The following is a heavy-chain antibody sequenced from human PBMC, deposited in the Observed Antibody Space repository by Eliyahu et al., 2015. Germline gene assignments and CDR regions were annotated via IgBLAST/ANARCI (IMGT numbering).Heavy chain of an antibody. CDR1: GYXFTSYT. D-gene: IGHD2-15*01. CDR2: INAGNDDP. J-gene: IGHJ4*02. CDR3: ARTGCSGGSCYDY. V-gene: IGHV1-3*01. Sequence: QVQLVQSGAEXKKPGASXXVSCXASGYXFTSYTIXWVRQAPGQXXEWMGWINAGNDDPKYSQKFQGRVTITSDTSANTAYMELSSLRSEDTAVYYCARTGCSGGSCYDYWGQGTLVTVSS.